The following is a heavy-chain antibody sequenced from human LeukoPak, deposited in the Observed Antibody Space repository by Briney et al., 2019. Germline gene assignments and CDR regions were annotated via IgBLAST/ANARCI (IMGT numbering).Heavy chain of an antibody. Sequence: SVKVSCKASGGTFSSCAISWVRQAPGQGLEWMGRIIPIFGIANYAQKFQGRVTITADKSTSTAYMELSSLRSEDTAVYYCARDFDYGDYGGYFDYWGHGTLVTVSS. CDR2: IIPIFGIA. J-gene: IGHJ4*01. V-gene: IGHV1-69*04. D-gene: IGHD4-17*01. CDR3: ARDFDYGDYGGYFDY. CDR1: GGTFSSCA.